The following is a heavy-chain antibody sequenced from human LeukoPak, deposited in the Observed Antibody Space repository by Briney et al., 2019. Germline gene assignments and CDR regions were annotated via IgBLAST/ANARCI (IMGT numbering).Heavy chain of an antibody. V-gene: IGHV3-11*01. CDR1: GFTFSDYY. Sequence: GGSLRLSCAASGFTFSDYYMSWIRQAPGKGLEWISYITNSGSTIYYADSMKGRFTISRDNAKNSLYLQMNSLRAEDRAVYYCARESGHYYYGMDVWGQGTTVTVSS. J-gene: IGHJ6*02. D-gene: IGHD1-26*01. CDR2: ITNSGSTI. CDR3: ARESGHYYYGMDV.